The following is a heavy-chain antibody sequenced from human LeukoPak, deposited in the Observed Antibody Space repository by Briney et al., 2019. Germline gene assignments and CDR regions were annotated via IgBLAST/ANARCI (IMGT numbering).Heavy chain of an antibody. Sequence: GGSLRLSCAASGFIFSSYSMNWVRQAPGKGLEWVSSISSSSGYIYYADSVKGRFTISRDNAKNSLYLQMNSPRAEDTAVYYCARDSPGIAVAGTGMDVWGKGTTVAVSS. V-gene: IGHV3-21*01. D-gene: IGHD6-19*01. CDR3: ARDSPGIAVAGTGMDV. J-gene: IGHJ6*04. CDR1: GFIFSSYS. CDR2: ISSSSGYI.